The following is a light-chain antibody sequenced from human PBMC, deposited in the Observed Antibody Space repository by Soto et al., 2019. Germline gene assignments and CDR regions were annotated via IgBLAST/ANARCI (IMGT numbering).Light chain of an antibody. CDR2: EVT. J-gene: IGLJ1*01. Sequence: QSVLTQPPSASGSPGQSVTISCTGTRSDVGGYNFVSWYQHHPGKAPKLMIYEVTKRPSGVPDRFSGSKSGNTASLTVSGLQAEDEADYYCSSYAGSNSYVFGTGTKLTVL. CDR3: SSYAGSNSYV. V-gene: IGLV2-8*01. CDR1: RSDVGGYNF.